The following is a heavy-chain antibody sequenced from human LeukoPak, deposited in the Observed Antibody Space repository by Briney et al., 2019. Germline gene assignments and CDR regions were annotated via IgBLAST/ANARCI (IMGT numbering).Heavy chain of an antibody. CDR2: IYYSGST. CDR3: ARDNYYYDSSGYYYYYYMDV. CDR1: GGSISSYY. Sequence: SETLSLTCTVSGGSISSYYWSWIRQPPGEGLEWIGYIYYSGSTNYNPSLKSRVTISVDTSKNQFSLKLSSVTAADTAVYYCARDNYYYDSSGYYYYYYMDVWGKGTTVTVSS. D-gene: IGHD3-22*01. V-gene: IGHV4-59*01. J-gene: IGHJ6*03.